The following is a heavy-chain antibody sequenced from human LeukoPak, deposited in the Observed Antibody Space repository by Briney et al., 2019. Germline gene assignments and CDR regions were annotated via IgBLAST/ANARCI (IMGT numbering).Heavy chain of an antibody. CDR1: GFTLSDYY. V-gene: IGHV3-11*04. D-gene: IGHD1-1*01. Sequence: PGGSLRLSCAVSGFTLSDYYMGSIRQAPGKGLEWVSYISTGGHTIYYADSVKGRFTISKDNAKNSPYLQMNSLRAEDTAVYYCARYRTRETLAYWAQGTLVTVSS. CDR2: ISTGGHTI. CDR3: ARYRTRETLAY. J-gene: IGHJ4*02.